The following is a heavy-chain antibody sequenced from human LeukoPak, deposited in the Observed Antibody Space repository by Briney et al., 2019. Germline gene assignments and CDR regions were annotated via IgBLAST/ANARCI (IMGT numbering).Heavy chain of an antibody. J-gene: IGHJ6*02. D-gene: IGHD5/OR15-5a*01. CDR3: ARSRSVSNYKGMDV. CDR2: ISSSDYI. Sequence: GGSLRLSCPASGFTFSDYSMSWVRQAPGKGLEWVSSISSSDYIYYADPVRGRFTISRDNARNSLYLQMNSLRAEDTAVYYCARSRSVSNYKGMDVWGQGTTVTVSS. CDR1: GFTFSDYS. V-gene: IGHV3-21*01.